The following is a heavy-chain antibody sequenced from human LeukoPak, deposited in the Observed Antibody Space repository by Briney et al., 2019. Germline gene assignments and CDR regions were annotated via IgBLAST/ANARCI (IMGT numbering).Heavy chain of an antibody. D-gene: IGHD2-21*02. CDR1: GGPVSSGSYY. CDR3: ARTGDYYDRSYYYYYGMDV. CDR2: NYYSGST. V-gene: IGHV4-61*01. Sequence: SETLSLTCTVSGGPVSSGSYYWSWIRQPPGKGLEWIGYNYYSGSTNYNPSLKSRVTISVDTSKNQFSLKLSSVTAADTAVYYCARTGDYYDRSYYYYYGMDVWGQGTTVTVSS. J-gene: IGHJ6*02.